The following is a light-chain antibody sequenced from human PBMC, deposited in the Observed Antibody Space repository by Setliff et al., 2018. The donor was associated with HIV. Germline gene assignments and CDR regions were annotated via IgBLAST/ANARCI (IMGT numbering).Light chain of an antibody. V-gene: IGLV2-8*01. J-gene: IGLJ1*01. Sequence: QSALAQPPSASGSPGQSVAISCTGTSSDVGGYNYVSWYQLHPGKAPKLMISEVTKRPSGVPDRFSGSKSGNTASLTVSGLQAEDEADYYCSSYTSSSTRVFGTGTRSPS. CDR3: SSYTSSSTRV. CDR1: SSDVGGYNY. CDR2: EVT.